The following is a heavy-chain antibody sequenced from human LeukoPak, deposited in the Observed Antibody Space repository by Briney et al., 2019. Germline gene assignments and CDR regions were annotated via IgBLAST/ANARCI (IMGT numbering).Heavy chain of an antibody. J-gene: IGHJ6*03. CDR3: ARGQTHSSYMGV. CDR2: IYTSGST. D-gene: IGHD2-15*01. CDR1: GGSISSGSYY. V-gene: IGHV4-61*02. Sequence: SETLSLTCTVSGGSISSGSYYWSWIRQPAGKGLEWIGRIYTSGSTNYNPSLKSRVTISVDTSKNQFSLKLSSVTAADTAVYYCARGQTHSSYMGVWGKGTTVTISS.